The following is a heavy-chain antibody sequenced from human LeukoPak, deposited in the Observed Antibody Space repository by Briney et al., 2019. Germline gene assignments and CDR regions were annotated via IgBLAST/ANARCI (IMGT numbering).Heavy chain of an antibody. CDR2: ISGSGDTT. Sequence: PGGSLRLSCTASGFTFSSYSMSWVRQGPATGLEWVSAISGSGDTTFYADSVKGRFTISRDNSKKTLYLQVNSLRAEDTAVYFCAKELTTERTPGVDSWGQGTLVTVSS. D-gene: IGHD4-17*01. J-gene: IGHJ4*02. V-gene: IGHV3-23*01. CDR3: AKELTTERTPGVDS. CDR1: GFTFSSYS.